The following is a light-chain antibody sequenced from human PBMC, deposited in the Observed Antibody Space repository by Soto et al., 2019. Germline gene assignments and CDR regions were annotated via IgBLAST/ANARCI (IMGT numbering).Light chain of an antibody. V-gene: IGLV2-14*01. CDR1: SSDVGGYNY. CDR3: SSYTGSSTLVL. J-gene: IGLJ2*01. Sequence: QSALTQPASVSGSPGQSITISCTGTSSDVGGYNYVSWYQQHPGKAPKLMIYDVSNRPSGVSNRFSGSKSGNTASLTSSGLQAEDGADYYCSSYTGSSTLVLFGGGTKLTVL. CDR2: DVS.